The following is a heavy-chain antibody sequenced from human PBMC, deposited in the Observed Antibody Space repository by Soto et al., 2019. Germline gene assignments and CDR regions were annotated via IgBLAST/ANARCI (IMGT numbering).Heavy chain of an antibody. CDR3: TPDPEAGSFFDY. D-gene: IGHD6-25*01. V-gene: IGHV3-15*01. CDR1: GFTFSNAW. Sequence: PGGSLRLSCAASGFTFSNAWMSWVRQAPGKGLEWVGRIKSKTDGGTTDYAAPVKGRFTISRDDSKNTLYLQMNSLKTEDTAVYYRTPDPEAGSFFDYWGQATLATVSS. J-gene: IGHJ4*02. CDR2: IKSKTDGGTT.